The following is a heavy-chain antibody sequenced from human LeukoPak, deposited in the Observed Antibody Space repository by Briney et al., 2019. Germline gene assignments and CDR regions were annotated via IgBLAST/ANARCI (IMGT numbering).Heavy chain of an antibody. CDR1: GFTFSDHA. D-gene: IGHD2-15*01. V-gene: IGHV3-21*01. J-gene: IGHJ4*02. Sequence: EGSLRLSCAASGFTFSDHAMEWVRQAPGKGLEWVSSVSTTSSNIYYADSVRGRFTISRDNAKNSLYLQMNSLRAEDTAVYYCARLSGGGFGKYYFDYWGQGILVTVSS. CDR2: VSTTSSNI. CDR3: ARLSGGGFGKYYFDY.